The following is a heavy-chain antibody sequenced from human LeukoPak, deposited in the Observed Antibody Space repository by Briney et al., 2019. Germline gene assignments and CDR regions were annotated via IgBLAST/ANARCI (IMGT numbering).Heavy chain of an antibody. CDR1: GFTFSSYG. Sequence: PGGTLRLSCAASGFTFSSYGMSWVRQAPGKGLEWVSAISGSGGSTYYADSVKGRFTISRDNSKNTLYLQMNSLRAEDTAVYYCARVLDTAMASYFDYWGQGTLVTVSS. D-gene: IGHD5-18*01. CDR2: ISGSGGST. CDR3: ARVLDTAMASYFDY. J-gene: IGHJ4*02. V-gene: IGHV3-23*01.